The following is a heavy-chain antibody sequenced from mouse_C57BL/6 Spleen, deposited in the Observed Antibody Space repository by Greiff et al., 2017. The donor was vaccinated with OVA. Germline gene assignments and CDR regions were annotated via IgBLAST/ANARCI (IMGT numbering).Heavy chain of an antibody. CDR3: ARPYYYCSSSVAY. Sequence: EVKLVESGGGLVKPGGSLKLSCAASGFTFSDYGMHWVRQAPEKGLEWVAYISSGSSTIYYADTVKGRFTISRDNAKNTLFLQMTSLRSEDTAMYYCARPYYYCSSSVAYWGQGTLVTVSA. CDR1: GFTFSDYG. D-gene: IGHD1-1*01. V-gene: IGHV5-17*01. J-gene: IGHJ3*01. CDR2: ISSGSSTI.